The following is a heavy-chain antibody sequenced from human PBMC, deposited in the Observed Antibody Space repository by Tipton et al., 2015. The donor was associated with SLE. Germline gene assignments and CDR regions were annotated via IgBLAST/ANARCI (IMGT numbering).Heavy chain of an antibody. CDR2: IYTSGST. V-gene: IGHV4-61*09. Sequence: TLSLTCTVSGGSISSGSYYWSWIRQPAGKGLEWIGYIYTSGSTTYNPSLKSRVTISVDMSKNQFSMKLSSVTAADTAVYYCAREQRQHFRYGPHYNYDMDVWGQRATVTVSS. J-gene: IGHJ6*02. CDR3: AREQRQHFRYGPHYNYDMDV. CDR1: GGSISSGSYY. D-gene: IGHD3-3*02.